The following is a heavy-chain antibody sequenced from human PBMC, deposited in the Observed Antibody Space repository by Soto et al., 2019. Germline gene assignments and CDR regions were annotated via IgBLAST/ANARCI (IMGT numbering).Heavy chain of an antibody. CDR3: VKERASAAAAGYYYYYGMDV. Sequence: GGSLRLSCSASGFTFSSYAMHWVRQAPGKGLEYVSAISSNGGSTYYADSVKGRFTISRDNSKNTLYRQMSSLRAEDTAVYYCVKERASAAAAGYYYYYGMDVWGQGTTVTVSS. V-gene: IGHV3-64D*06. CDR1: GFTFSSYA. D-gene: IGHD2-2*01. J-gene: IGHJ6*02. CDR2: ISSNGGST.